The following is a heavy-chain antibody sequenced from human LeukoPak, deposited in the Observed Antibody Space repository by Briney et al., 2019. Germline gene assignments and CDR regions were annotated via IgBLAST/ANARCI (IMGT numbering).Heavy chain of an antibody. CDR3: ARYGRVVPAAIESNWFDP. V-gene: IGHV4-31*03. CDR2: IYYSGST. D-gene: IGHD2-2*02. CDR1: GGPISSGGYY. Sequence: SETLSLTCTVSGGPISSGGYYWSWIRQHPGKGLERIWYIYYSGSTYYNPSLKRRVTISVDTSKIQFSLKLSSVTAADTAVYYCARYGRVVPAAIESNWFDPWGQGTLVTVSS. J-gene: IGHJ5*02.